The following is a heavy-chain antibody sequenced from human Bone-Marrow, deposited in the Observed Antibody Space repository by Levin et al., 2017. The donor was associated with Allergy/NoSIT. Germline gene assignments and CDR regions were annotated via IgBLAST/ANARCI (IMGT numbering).Heavy chain of an antibody. CDR2: MNPNSGNT. CDR3: AREKGASAGVGYYYYYMDG. CDR1: GYTFTSYD. Sequence: ASVKVSCKASGYTFTSYDINWVRQATGQGLEWMGWMNPNSGNTGYAQKFQGRVTMTRNTSISTAYMELSSLRSEDTAVYYCAREKGASAGVGYYYYYMDGWGKGTTVTVSS. D-gene: IGHD2-8*01. J-gene: IGHJ6*03. V-gene: IGHV1-8*01.